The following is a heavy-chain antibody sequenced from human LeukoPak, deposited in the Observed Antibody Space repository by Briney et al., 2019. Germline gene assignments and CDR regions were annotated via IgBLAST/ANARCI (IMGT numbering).Heavy chain of an antibody. J-gene: IGHJ4*02. D-gene: IGHD3-10*01. CDR3: ASVLLWFGERQFDY. CDR2: INHSGST. V-gene: IGHV4-39*07. Sequence: SETLSLTCTVSGGSISSSSYYWGWIRQPPGKGLEWIGEINHSGSTNYNPSLKSRVTISVDTSKNQFSLKLSSVTAADTAVYYCASVLLWFGERQFDYWGQGTLVTVSS. CDR1: GGSISSSSYY.